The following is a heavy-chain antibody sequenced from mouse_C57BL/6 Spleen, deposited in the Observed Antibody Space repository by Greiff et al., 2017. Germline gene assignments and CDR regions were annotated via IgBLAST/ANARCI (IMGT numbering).Heavy chain of an antibody. V-gene: IGHV1-64*01. Sequence: QVQLQQPGAELVKPGASVKLSCKASGYTFTSYWMHWVKQRPGQGLEWIGMIHPKSGSTNYNEKFKSKATLTVDKSSSTAYMQLSSLTSEDSAVYYCARSPNYGGRVDHCVLGGRDTTHTVSS. CDR2: IHPKSGST. CDR1: GYTFTSYW. J-gene: IGHJ2*01. CDR3: ARSPNYGGRVDHCVL. D-gene: IGHD1-2*01.